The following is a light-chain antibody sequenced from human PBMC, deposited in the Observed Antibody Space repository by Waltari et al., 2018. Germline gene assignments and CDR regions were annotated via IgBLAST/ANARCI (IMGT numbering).Light chain of an antibody. J-gene: IGLJ3*02. Sequence: QSVVTQPPSASGTPGQRVTLSCSGRNSNIGSDIWNWYQQFPGPAPKLLIYANNQRPSGVPGRFSASRSGTSASLVISGLQSEDEADYYCATWDASLDTWVFGGGTKVTVL. CDR2: ANN. CDR1: NSNIGSDI. CDR3: ATWDASLDTWV. V-gene: IGLV1-44*01.